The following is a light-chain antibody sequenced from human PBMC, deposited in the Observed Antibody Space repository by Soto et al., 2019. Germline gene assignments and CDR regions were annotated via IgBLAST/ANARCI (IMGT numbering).Light chain of an antibody. Sequence: EIVMTQSPATLSGSPGERATLSCMASQSVSTNLAWYQQKPGQAPRLLIYGASTRATGIPARFSGSGSGTEFTLTSSSLQSDDLAVYYCQQYTNRPPWTFGQRTKL. J-gene: IGKJ1*01. CDR3: QQYTNRPPWT. V-gene: IGKV3-15*01. CDR2: GAS. CDR1: QSVSTN.